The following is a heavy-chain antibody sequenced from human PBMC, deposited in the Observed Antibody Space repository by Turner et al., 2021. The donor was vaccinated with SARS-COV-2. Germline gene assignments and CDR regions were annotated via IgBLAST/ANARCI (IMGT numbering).Heavy chain of an antibody. CDR2: ISSNSSYI. CDR3: AREDDFWSGYHHYGMDV. V-gene: IGHV3-21*01. J-gene: IGHJ6*02. D-gene: IGHD3-3*01. Sequence: EVQLVESGGGLVKPGGSLRLSCAASGFTFSSYSMNWVRQAQGKGLEWFSSISSNSSYIYYADSVKGRFTISRDNAKNSLYLQMNSLRAEDTAVYYCAREDDFWSGYHHYGMDVWGQGTTVTVSS. CDR1: GFTFSSYS.